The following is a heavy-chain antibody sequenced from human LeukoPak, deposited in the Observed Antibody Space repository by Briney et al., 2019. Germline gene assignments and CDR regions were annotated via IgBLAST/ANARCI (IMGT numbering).Heavy chain of an antibody. CDR1: GGSISSYY. J-gene: IGHJ4*02. V-gene: IGHV4-59*08. D-gene: IGHD3-22*01. CDR2: IYYSGST. Sequence: SETLSLTCTVSGGSISSYYWNWIRQPPGKGLEWIGYIYYSGSTNYNPSLKSRVTMSVDTSKNQFSLKLSSVTAADTAVYYCARHYYDSSGYLTIDYWGQGTLVTVSS. CDR3: ARHYYDSSGYLTIDY.